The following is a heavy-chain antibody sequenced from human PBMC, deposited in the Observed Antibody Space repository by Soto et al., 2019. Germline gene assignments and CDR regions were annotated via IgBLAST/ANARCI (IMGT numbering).Heavy chain of an antibody. Sequence: GGSLRLSCAASGFTSSNAWMNWVRQAPGKGLEWVGRIKSKTDGGTTDYAAPVKGRFTISRDDSKNTLYLQMNSLKTEDTAVYYCTTTLVLRYFDWPQDNYWGQGTLVTVSS. V-gene: IGHV3-15*07. CDR1: GFTSSNAW. D-gene: IGHD3-9*01. CDR3: TTTLVLRYFDWPQDNY. CDR2: IKSKTDGGTT. J-gene: IGHJ4*02.